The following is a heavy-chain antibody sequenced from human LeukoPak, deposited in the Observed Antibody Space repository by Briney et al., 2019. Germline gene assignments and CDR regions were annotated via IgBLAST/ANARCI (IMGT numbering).Heavy chain of an antibody. J-gene: IGHJ4*02. CDR1: GFTFSSYA. Sequence: GRSLRLSCAASGFTFSSYAMHWVRQAPGKGLEWVAVISYDGSNKYYADSVKGRFTISRDNSKNTLYLQMNSLRAEDTAVYYCAREVSDDYVWGSCRPLTLFPDYWGQGTLVTVSS. CDR2: ISYDGSNK. V-gene: IGHV3-30*04. D-gene: IGHD3-16*02. CDR3: AREVSDDYVWGSCRPLTLFPDY.